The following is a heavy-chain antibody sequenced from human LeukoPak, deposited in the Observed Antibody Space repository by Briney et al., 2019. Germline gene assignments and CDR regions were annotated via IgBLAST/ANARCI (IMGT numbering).Heavy chain of an antibody. CDR2: ISSGGTTT. CDR3: ASPTSGVTGFDY. J-gene: IGHJ4*02. Sequence: GGSLRRSCAASGFIFNSHEMNWVRQAPGKGLDWVSYISSGGTTTYYADSVNGHFTISRDNAKNSLNLQMNSLRAEDTAVYYCASPTSGVTGFDYWGQGTLVTVSS. V-gene: IGHV3-48*03. D-gene: IGHD6-19*01. CDR1: GFIFNSHE.